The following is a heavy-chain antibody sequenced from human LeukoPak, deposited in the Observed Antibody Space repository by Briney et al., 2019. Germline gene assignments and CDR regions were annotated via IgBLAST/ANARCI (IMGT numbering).Heavy chain of an antibody. Sequence: GGSLRLSCAASGFTFDDYGMSWVRQAPGKGLEWVSGINWNGGRIGYADSVKGRFTISRDNAKNSLYLQMNSLRAEDTALCYCARDRARYYYYMDVWGKGTTVTVSS. CDR1: GFTFDDYG. J-gene: IGHJ6*03. CDR2: INWNGGRI. CDR3: ARDRARYYYYMDV. D-gene: IGHD3-10*01. V-gene: IGHV3-20*04.